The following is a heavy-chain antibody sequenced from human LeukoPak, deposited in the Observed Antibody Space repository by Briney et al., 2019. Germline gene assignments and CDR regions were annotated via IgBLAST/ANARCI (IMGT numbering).Heavy chain of an antibody. CDR2: ISAYNGNT. J-gene: IGHJ4*02. CDR3: AREIAVAGRYYFDY. V-gene: IGHV1-18*01. CDR1: GYTFTSYG. D-gene: IGHD6-19*01. Sequence: ASVKVSCKASGYTFTSYGISWVRQAPGQGLEWMGWISAYNGNTNYAQKLQGRVTITTDTSTSTAYMELRSLKSDATAVYYCAREIAVAGRYYFDYWGQGTLVTVSS.